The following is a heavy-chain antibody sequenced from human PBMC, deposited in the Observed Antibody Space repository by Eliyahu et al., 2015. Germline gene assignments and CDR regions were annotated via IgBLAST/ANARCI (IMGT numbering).Heavy chain of an antibody. CDR1: AFXFXSYE. V-gene: IGHV3-48*03. J-gene: IGHJ4*01. CDR2: ISTSGDYF. Sequence: EVHLVESGGGLVQPGGSLRLSCVASAFXFXSYEMHWVRQAPGKGLEWVSYISTSGDYFYYADSVKGRFTISRDNAKNSLYLQMDSLRADDTAVYYCARDAYTGRRAELPLDYWGQGTVVTVSS. CDR3: ARDAYTGRRAELPLDY. D-gene: IGHD1-1*01.